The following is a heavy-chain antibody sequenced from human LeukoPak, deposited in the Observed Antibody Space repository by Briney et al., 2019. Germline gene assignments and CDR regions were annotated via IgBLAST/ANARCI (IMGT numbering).Heavy chain of an antibody. J-gene: IGHJ3*02. CDR3: ARGGSGGDDAFDI. V-gene: IGHV3-33*01. CDR2: IWYDGSSK. CDR1: GVTFISDG. D-gene: IGHD4-17*01. Sequence: ALRLSCAASGVTFISDGMHWVRQAPGKGLEGVAGIWYDGSSKYSADSLKGRFTISRDNSKNTLYLQMSCLRAEDTAVYYCARGGSGGDDAFDIWGQGTMVTVSS.